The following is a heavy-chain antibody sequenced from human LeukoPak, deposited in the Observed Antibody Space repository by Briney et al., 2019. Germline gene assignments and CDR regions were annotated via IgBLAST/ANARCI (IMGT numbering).Heavy chain of an antibody. CDR3: ARGYAPFQH. Sequence: PGGSLRLSCAASGFTFSSYSMNWVRQAPGKGLEWVSVIYSGGSTYYADSVKGRFTISRDNSKNTLYLQMNSLRAEDTAVYYCARGYAPFQHWGQGTLVTVSS. V-gene: IGHV3-53*01. CDR2: IYSGGST. D-gene: IGHD2-15*01. J-gene: IGHJ1*01. CDR1: GFTFSSYS.